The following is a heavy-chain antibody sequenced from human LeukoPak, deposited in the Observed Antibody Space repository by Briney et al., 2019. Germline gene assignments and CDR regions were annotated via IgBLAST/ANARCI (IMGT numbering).Heavy chain of an antibody. Sequence: PGGSLRLSCAASGFTFSTYSMNWVRQAPGKGLEWVSYIRSSSSTIYYAGSVKGRFTISRDNAKNSLYLQMNSLRAEDTAVYYCARGKTSQNIVTRKTYNWFDPWGQGTLVTVSS. CDR3: ARGKTSQNIVTRKTYNWFDP. D-gene: IGHD2/OR15-2a*01. CDR1: GFTFSTYS. V-gene: IGHV3-48*01. CDR2: IRSSSSTI. J-gene: IGHJ5*02.